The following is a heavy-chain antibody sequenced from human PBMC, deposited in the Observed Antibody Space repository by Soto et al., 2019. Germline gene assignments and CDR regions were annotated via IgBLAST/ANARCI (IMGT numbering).Heavy chain of an antibody. Sequence: QVQLQQWGAGLLKPSETLSLTCAVYGGSFSGYYWSWIRQPPGKGLEWIGEINHSGSTNYNPSLXSXGPLSVDTSKNQFSLKLSSVTAADTPVYYCARGRVHWGQGTLVTVSS. V-gene: IGHV4-34*01. J-gene: IGHJ4*02. CDR3: ARGRVH. CDR2: INHSGST. CDR1: GGSFSGYY.